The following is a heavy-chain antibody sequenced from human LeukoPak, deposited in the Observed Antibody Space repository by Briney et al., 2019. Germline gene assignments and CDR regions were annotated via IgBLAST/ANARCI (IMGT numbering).Heavy chain of an antibody. Sequence: GGSLRLSCAASGFTFNSYSMNWVRQTPGKGLEWVSSISSSSGYINYADSVKGRFTISRDNSKNSLFVQMNSLRAEDTAVYFCAKSRSGSANWALQIFDNWGQGTLVTVSS. CDR2: ISSSSGYI. CDR1: GFTFNSYS. V-gene: IGHV3-21*03. CDR3: AKSRSGSANWALQIFDN. J-gene: IGHJ4*02. D-gene: IGHD1-1*01.